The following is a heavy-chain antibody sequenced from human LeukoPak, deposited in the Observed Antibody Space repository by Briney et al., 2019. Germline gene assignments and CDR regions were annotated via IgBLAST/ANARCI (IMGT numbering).Heavy chain of an antibody. V-gene: IGHV3-49*04. CDR1: GFTFGDYA. CDR3: TSSGYSYGSNDY. CDR2: IRSKAYGGTT. Sequence: GRALRLSCTASGFTFGDYAMSWVRQAPGKGLEWGCFIRSKAYGGTTEYAASVKGRFTISRDDSKSNAYLQMNSLKTEDTAVYYCTSSGYSYGSNDYWGQGTLVTVSS. J-gene: IGHJ4*02. D-gene: IGHD5-18*01.